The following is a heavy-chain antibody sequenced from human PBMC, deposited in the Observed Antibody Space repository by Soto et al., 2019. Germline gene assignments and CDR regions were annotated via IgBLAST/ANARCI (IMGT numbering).Heavy chain of an antibody. CDR1: GFSLSTSGVG. V-gene: IGHV2-5*02. D-gene: IGHD3-10*01. J-gene: IGHJ5*02. CDR3: ATHGSGTYYNPLYNWFDP. CDR2: IYWDDDK. Sequence: QITLKESGPTLVKPTQTLTLTCTFSGFSLSTSGVGLGGIRQPPGKALEWLALIYWDDDKRYSPSLKSRLTITTDTSKNQVVLTMTNMDPVDTATYYCATHGSGTYYNPLYNWFDPWGQGTLVTVSS.